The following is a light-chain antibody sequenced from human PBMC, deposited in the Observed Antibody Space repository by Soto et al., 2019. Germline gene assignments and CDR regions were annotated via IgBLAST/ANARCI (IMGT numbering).Light chain of an antibody. J-gene: IGLJ2*01. CDR2: LEGSGGY. CDR1: SGYSSYI. V-gene: IGLV4-60*03. CDR3: ETWDSNTRV. Sequence: QLVLTQSSSASASLGSSVKLTCTLNSGYSSYIIAWHQQQPGRAPRYLMRLEGSGGYNTGSGVPDRFSGSSSGADRYLTISNLQSEDEADYYCETWDSNTRVFGGGTKLTVL.